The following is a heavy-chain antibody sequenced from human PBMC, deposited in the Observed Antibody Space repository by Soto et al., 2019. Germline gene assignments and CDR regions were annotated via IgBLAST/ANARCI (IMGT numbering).Heavy chain of an antibody. Sequence: QVQLVESGGGVVQPGRSLRLSCAASGFTFSSYGMHWVRQAPGKGLEWVAGISYDGSNKYYADSVKGRFTISRDNSKNTLYLQMNSLRAEDTAVYYCAKSSGWYDYWGQGTLVTVSS. D-gene: IGHD6-19*01. CDR3: AKSSGWYDY. CDR2: ISYDGSNK. J-gene: IGHJ4*02. CDR1: GFTFSSYG. V-gene: IGHV3-30*18.